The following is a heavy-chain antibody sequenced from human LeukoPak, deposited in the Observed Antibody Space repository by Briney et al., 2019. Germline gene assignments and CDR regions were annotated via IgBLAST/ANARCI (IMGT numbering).Heavy chain of an antibody. Sequence: QPGGSLSLSCAPSGFTFRSYWMHWVRQAPGKGLVWVSRINSDGSSTSYADSVKGRFTISRDNAKNTLYLQMNSLRAEDTAVYHCARDRGGSAFDILGQGTMVTVSS. J-gene: IGHJ3*02. V-gene: IGHV3-74*01. CDR3: ARDRGGSAFDI. D-gene: IGHD3-10*01. CDR2: INSDGSST. CDR1: GFTFRSYW.